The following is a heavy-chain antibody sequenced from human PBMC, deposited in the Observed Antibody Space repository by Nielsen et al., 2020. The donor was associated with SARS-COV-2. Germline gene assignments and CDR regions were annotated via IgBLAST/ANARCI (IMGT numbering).Heavy chain of an antibody. J-gene: IGHJ6*03. D-gene: IGHD2-21*01. Sequence: SETLSLTCAVSGGSVSSNDWWTWVRQPPGKRLEWIGEVSHSSSNNYNPSLKSRVTLSMDKSKRQLSLRLTSVSAADTAVYFCARGAHVVVPSPILVLGHFFYYYYLDVWGKGTTVIVSS. V-gene: IGHV4-4*02. CDR3: ARGAHVVVPSPILVLGHFFYYYYLDV. CDR1: GGSVSSNDW. CDR2: VSHSSSN.